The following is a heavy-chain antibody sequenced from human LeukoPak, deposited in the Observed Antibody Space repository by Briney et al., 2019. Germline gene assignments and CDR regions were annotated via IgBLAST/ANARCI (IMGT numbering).Heavy chain of an antibody. J-gene: IGHJ4*02. Sequence: PSETLSLTCTVSGASIRGSNYYWAWIRQTPGKGLDWIGSIYYSGSTHYSPSLKSRVTISVDTSKNQFSLRVSSVTAADTAAYYCARNSSSVNNGGFDYWGQGILVTVSS. CDR1: GASIRGSNYY. V-gene: IGHV4-39*01. CDR3: ARNSSSVNNGGFDY. D-gene: IGHD3-22*01. CDR2: IYYSGST.